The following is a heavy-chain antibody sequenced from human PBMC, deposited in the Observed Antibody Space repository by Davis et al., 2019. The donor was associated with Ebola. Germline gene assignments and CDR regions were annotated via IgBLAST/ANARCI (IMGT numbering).Heavy chain of an antibody. CDR1: GGSISSSSYY. V-gene: IGHV4-39*07. CDR2: IYYSGST. CDR3: ARETEYSGYGES. J-gene: IGHJ4*02. D-gene: IGHD5-12*01. Sequence: PSETLSLTCTVSGGSISSSSYYWGWIRQPPGKGLEWIGSIYYSGSTYYNPSLKSRVTISLDTSKNQFSLTLSSVTAADTAVYYCARETEYSGYGESWGQGTLVTVSS.